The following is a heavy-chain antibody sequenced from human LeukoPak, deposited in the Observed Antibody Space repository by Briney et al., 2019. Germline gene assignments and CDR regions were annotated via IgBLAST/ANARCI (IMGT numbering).Heavy chain of an antibody. J-gene: IGHJ4*02. CDR1: GFTFSSYA. V-gene: IGHV3-30-3*01. Sequence: PGRSLRLSCAASGFTFSSYAMHWVRQAPGKGLEWVAVISYDGSNKYYADSVKGRFTISRDNSKNTLYLQMNSLRAEDTAVYYCARDRQAWYTHFGYWGQGTLVTVSS. CDR3: ARDRQAWYTHFGY. D-gene: IGHD1-14*01. CDR2: ISYDGSNK.